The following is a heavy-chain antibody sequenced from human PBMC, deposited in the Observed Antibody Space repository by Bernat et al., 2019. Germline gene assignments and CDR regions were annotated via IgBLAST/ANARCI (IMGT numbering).Heavy chain of an antibody. Sequence: QLQLQESGPGLVKASETLSLTCTVSGGSISSSSYYWGWIRQPPGKGLEWIGSFYYSGSTEYNPSLNSRVTISVDTSKNQFSLKLSSVTAPDTAVYYCSRHRGSSWYNPFDYWGQGTLVTVSS. CDR2: FYYSGST. CDR1: GGSISSSSYY. J-gene: IGHJ4*02. D-gene: IGHD6-13*01. CDR3: SRHRGSSWYNPFDY. V-gene: IGHV4-39*01.